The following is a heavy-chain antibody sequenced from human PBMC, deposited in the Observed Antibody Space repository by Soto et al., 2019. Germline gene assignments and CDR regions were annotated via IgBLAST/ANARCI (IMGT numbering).Heavy chain of an antibody. CDR1: GYTFTGYY. J-gene: IGHJ3*02. CDR2: INPNSGGT. CDR3: ARDLCSSTSCYGFHAFDI. V-gene: IGHV1-2*04. Sequence: ASVKVSCKASGYTFTGYYMHWVRQAPGQGLEWMGWINPNSGGTNYAQKFQGWVTMTRDTSISTAYMELSRLRSDDTAVYYCARDLCSSTSCYGFHAFDIGGQGTRVTVSS. D-gene: IGHD2-2*01.